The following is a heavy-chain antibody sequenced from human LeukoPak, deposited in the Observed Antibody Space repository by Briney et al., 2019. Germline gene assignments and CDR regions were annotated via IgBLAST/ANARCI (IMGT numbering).Heavy chain of an antibody. CDR2: IYYSGST. V-gene: IGHV4-59*01. CDR3: AGMYYYDSSGWYYYMDV. D-gene: IGHD3-22*01. CDR1: GGSISSYH. J-gene: IGHJ6*03. Sequence: SETLSLTCTVSGGSISSYHWSWIRQPPGKGLEWIGYIYYSGSTNYNPSLKSRVTISVDTSKNQFSLKLSSVTAADTAVYYCAGMYYYDSSGWYYYMDVWGKGTTVTVSS.